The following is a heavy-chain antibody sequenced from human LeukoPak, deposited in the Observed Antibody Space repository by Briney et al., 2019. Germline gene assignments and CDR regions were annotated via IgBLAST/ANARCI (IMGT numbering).Heavy chain of an antibody. CDR2: IHHSGSS. V-gene: IGHV4-4*02. Sequence: SETLSLTCAVSGGSISSNNWWSWVRQPSGKGPEWIGEIHHSGSSNYNPSLKSRVTMSVDKSKNQFSLKWRSVTAADTAVYYCARENILYAMDVWGKGTSVTISS. D-gene: IGHD2/OR15-2a*01. CDR1: GGSISSNNW. J-gene: IGHJ6*04. CDR3: ARENILYAMDV.